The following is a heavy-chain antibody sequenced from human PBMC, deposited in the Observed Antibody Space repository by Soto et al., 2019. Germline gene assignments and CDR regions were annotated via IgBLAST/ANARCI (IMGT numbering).Heavy chain of an antibody. D-gene: IGHD1-1*01. CDR2: IWYDGSNK. V-gene: IGHV3-33*01. CDR1: GFTFSSYG. CDR3: ARALDPLHYYYYYGMDV. J-gene: IGHJ6*02. Sequence: GGSLRLSCAASGFTFSSYGMHWVRQAPGKGLEWVAVIWYDGSNKYYADSVKGRFTISRDNSKNTLYLQMNSLRAEDTAVYYCARALDPLHYYYYYGMDVWGQGTTVTVSS.